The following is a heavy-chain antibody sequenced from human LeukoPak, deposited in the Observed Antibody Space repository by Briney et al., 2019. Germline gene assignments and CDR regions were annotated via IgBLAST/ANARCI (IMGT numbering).Heavy chain of an antibody. V-gene: IGHV3-23*01. Sequence: PGGSLRLSCAASGFTFSTHWMTWVRQAPGKGLEWVSAISGSGGSTYYADSVKGRFTISRDNSKNTLYLQMNSLRAEDTAVYYCAKSAPGYSSGWYGDDYWGQGTLVTVSS. CDR2: ISGSGGST. CDR3: AKSAPGYSSGWYGDDY. CDR1: GFTFSTHW. J-gene: IGHJ4*02. D-gene: IGHD6-19*01.